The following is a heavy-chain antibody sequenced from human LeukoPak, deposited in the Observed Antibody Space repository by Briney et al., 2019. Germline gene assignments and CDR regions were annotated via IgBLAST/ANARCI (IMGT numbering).Heavy chain of an antibody. Sequence: GASVKVSCKASGYTFTGYYMHWVRQAPGQGLEWMGWISAYNGNTNYAQKLQGRVTMTTDTSTSTAYMELRSLRSDDTAVYYCARDRAVGNSSGWHNWFDPWGQGTLVTVSS. CDR2: ISAYNGNT. CDR3: ARDRAVGNSSGWHNWFDP. V-gene: IGHV1-18*04. D-gene: IGHD6-19*01. CDR1: GYTFTGYY. J-gene: IGHJ5*02.